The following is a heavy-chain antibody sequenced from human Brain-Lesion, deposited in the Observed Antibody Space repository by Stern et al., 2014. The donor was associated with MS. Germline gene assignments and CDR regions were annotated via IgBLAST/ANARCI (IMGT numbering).Heavy chain of an antibody. CDR3: AKDRQYLTFFFDF. V-gene: IGHV3-30*18. Sequence: VQLVASGGGVVQPGRPLRLSCAASGFSFSSFGMHWVRQAPGKGLEWVALISYDGSKDYADSATGRFAISSDTSQTTPFLQLPSRRAEDTAVYYCAKDRQYLTFFFDFWGQGSLVTVSS. D-gene: IGHD2/OR15-2a*01. CDR2: ISYDGSK. CDR1: GFSFSSFG. J-gene: IGHJ4*02.